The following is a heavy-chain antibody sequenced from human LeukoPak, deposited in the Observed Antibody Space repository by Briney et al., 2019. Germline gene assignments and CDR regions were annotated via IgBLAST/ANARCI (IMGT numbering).Heavy chain of an antibody. Sequence: PSETLSLTCTVSGGSLSSYYWTWLRQPPGKGLEWIGHIYYGGSTTYNPSLQSRVTISVDTSKNQFSLRLTSVTAADTAVYYCSRFTLDVVSSNWYFDLWGRGTLVTVSS. CDR3: SRFTLDVVSSNWYFDL. D-gene: IGHD2-21*01. CDR2: IYYGGST. V-gene: IGHV4-59*08. J-gene: IGHJ2*01. CDR1: GGSLSSYY.